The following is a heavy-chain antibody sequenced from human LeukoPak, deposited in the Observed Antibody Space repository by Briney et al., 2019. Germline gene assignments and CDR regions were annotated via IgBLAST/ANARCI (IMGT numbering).Heavy chain of an antibody. V-gene: IGHV4-34*01. J-gene: IGHJ4*02. CDR3: TRIRCGHTNGICYNY. D-gene: IGHD2-8*01. Sequence: PSETLSLTCAVYGVSFSGYYWSWIRQPPGKGLEWIGEINHSGGTKYNPSLKSQVTISIDTPENQFSLKLSSVTAADTAVYYCTRIRCGHTNGICYNYWGQGTLVTVSS. CDR2: INHSGGT. CDR1: GVSFSGYY.